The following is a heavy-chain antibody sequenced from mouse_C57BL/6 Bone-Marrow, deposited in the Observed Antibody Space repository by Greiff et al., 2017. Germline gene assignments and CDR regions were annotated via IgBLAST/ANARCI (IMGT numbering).Heavy chain of an antibody. Sequence: EVQLVESGGDLVKPGGSLKLSCAASGFTFSSYGMSWVRQTPDKRLEWVATISSGGSYTYYPDSVKGRFTISRDIAKNTLYLQMSSLKSEDTAMYYCARQGNYWAMDYWGQGTSVTVSS. CDR3: ARQGNYWAMDY. V-gene: IGHV5-6*01. J-gene: IGHJ4*01. D-gene: IGHD2-1*01. CDR2: ISSGGSYT. CDR1: GFTFSSYG.